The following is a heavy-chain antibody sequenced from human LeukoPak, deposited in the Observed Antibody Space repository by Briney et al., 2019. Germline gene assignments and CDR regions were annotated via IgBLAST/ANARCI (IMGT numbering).Heavy chain of an antibody. CDR1: GYTFTGYY. J-gene: IGHJ4*02. D-gene: IGHD2-15*01. CDR2: INPNSGGT. Sequence: ASVKVSCKASGYTFTGYYMHWVRQAPGQGLEWMGWINPNSGGTNYAQKFQGRVTMTRDTSISTAYMELSRLSSDDTAVYYCARSRVNNSGRTPLYWGQGSLVTVSS. V-gene: IGHV1-2*02. CDR3: ARSRVNNSGRTPLY.